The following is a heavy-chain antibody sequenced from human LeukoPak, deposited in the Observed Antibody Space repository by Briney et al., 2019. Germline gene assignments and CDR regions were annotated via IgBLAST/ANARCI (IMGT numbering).Heavy chain of an antibody. CDR1: GFTVSSNY. CDR3: ARDSSLHYFDY. CDR2: IYSGGST. J-gene: IGHJ4*02. V-gene: IGHV3-53*01. Sequence: GGSLRLSCAASGFTVSSNYMSWVRQAPGKGLEWVSIIYSGGSTYYADSVKGRFTISRGNSKNTLFLQMNSLRAEDTAVYYCARDSSLHYFDYWGQGTLVTVSS.